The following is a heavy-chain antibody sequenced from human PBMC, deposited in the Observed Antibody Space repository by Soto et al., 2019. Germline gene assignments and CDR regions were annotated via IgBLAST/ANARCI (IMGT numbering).Heavy chain of an antibody. Sequence: EVQLVESGGGLVQPGGSLRLSCAASGFTVSSNYMSWVRQAPGKGLEWVSVIYSGGSTYYSDSVKDRFTISRHHSNNTLFFHMINLRAEDTAVYYCSPIYSSSYCYIDYWGQGTLVTVSS. V-gene: IGHV3-53*04. CDR3: SPIYSSSYCYIDY. CDR2: IYSGGST. D-gene: IGHD6-13*01. J-gene: IGHJ4*02. CDR1: GFTVSSNY.